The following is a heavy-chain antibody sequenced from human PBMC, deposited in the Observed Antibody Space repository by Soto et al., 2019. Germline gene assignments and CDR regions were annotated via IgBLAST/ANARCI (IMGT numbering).Heavy chain of an antibody. Sequence: PGWSLRLSCAPSGFTFRDFAMILVRQAPGKRLEWGSSISGSGETPYYADSVKGRFIISRDNFRNTLYLQMSSLRVEDTAVYYCAKDRRITMVRGSLRSFESWGKGTLVTVSS. CDR2: ISGSGETP. D-gene: IGHD3-10*01. V-gene: IGHV3-23*01. CDR3: AKDRRITMVRGSLRSFES. J-gene: IGHJ4*02. CDR1: GFTFRDFA.